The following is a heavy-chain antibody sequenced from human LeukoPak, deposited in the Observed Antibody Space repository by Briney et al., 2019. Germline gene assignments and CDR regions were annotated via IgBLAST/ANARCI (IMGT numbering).Heavy chain of an antibody. J-gene: IGHJ4*02. Sequence: SETLSLTCTVSGGSISSSSYYWGWIRQPPGKGLEWIGSIYYSGSTYYQPSLKSRVTISVDTSKDQFSLQLNSVTPEDTAVYYCARDAGSGWSSFDYWGQGTLVTVSS. CDR1: GGSISSSSYY. CDR3: ARDAGSGWSSFDY. D-gene: IGHD6-19*01. CDR2: IYYSGST. V-gene: IGHV4-39*02.